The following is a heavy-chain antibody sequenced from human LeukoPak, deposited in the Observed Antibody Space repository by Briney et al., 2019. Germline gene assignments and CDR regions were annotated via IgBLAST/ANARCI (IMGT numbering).Heavy chain of an antibody. Sequence: SQTLSLTCTVSGDSIGSGEYYWSWIRQPPWKGLVWIGYIYYSGSTYFNPSLKSRVTISIDTSKNQFSLKLSSVTAVDTALYYCARDDSSGYSGINWGQGSLVTVSS. J-gene: IGHJ4*02. CDR3: ARDDSSGYSGIN. CDR2: IYYSGST. D-gene: IGHD3-22*01. V-gene: IGHV4-30-4*08. CDR1: GDSIGSGEYY.